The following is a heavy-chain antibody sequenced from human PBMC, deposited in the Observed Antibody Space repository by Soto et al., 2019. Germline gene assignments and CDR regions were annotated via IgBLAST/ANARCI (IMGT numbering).Heavy chain of an antibody. V-gene: IGHV1-46*01. Sequence: VASVKVSCKAAGYSFTTYYVHWVRQAPGQGLEWMGVINPSGGTTSYAQKFQGRVTMTSDTSTSTVYLELSSLRSEDTAVYYCARDQVAYCGGDCYSVGDYWGQGTLVTVSS. CDR2: INPSGGTT. D-gene: IGHD2-21*02. CDR1: GYSFTTYY. J-gene: IGHJ4*02. CDR3: ARDQVAYCGGDCYSVGDY.